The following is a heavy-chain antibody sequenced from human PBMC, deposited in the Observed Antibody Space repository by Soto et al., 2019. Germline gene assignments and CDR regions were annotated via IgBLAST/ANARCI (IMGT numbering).Heavy chain of an antibody. D-gene: IGHD6-6*01. CDR1: GGSFSGYY. Sequence: SETLSLTCAVYGGSFSGYYWSWVRQPPGKGLEWIGEINHSGSTNYNPSLKSRVTISVDTSKNQFSLKLSSVTAADTAVYYCARFHRALEVSSFRFYYYGMDVWGQGTTVTVSS. CDR2: INHSGST. CDR3: ARFHRALEVSSFRFYYYGMDV. J-gene: IGHJ6*02. V-gene: IGHV4-34*01.